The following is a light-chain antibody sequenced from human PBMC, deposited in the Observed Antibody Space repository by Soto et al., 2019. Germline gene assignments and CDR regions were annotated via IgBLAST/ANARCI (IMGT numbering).Light chain of an antibody. J-gene: IGKJ5*01. V-gene: IGKV1-39*01. Sequence: DIQMTQSPSSLSASVGDRVXITXXASQSISSYLNWYQQKPGKAPKLLIYAASSLQSGVPSRFSGSGSGTDFTLTISSLQPEDFATYYCQQSYSTPSITFGQGTRLEIK. CDR3: QQSYSTPSIT. CDR2: AAS. CDR1: QSISSY.